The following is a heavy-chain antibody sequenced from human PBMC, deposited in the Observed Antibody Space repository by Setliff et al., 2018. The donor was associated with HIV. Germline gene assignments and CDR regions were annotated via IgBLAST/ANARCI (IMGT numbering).Heavy chain of an antibody. V-gene: IGHV4-39*01. J-gene: IGHJ4*02. D-gene: IGHD5-12*01. Sequence: SETLSLTCTVSGGSISSSSYYWGWIRQPPGKGLEWIGSIYYSGSTYYNPSLKSRVTISVDTSQNQFSLKLSSVTAADTAVYYCARHLYGGYTGGFDYWGQGTLVTVSS. CDR2: IYYSGST. CDR1: GGSISSSSYY. CDR3: ARHLYGGYTGGFDY.